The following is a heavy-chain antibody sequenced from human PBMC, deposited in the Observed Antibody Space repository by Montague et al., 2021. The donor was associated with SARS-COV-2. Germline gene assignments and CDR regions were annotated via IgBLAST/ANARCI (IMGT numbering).Heavy chain of an antibody. CDR2: INHSGST. D-gene: IGHD2-2*01. CDR3: TRAGYQVLWSDYYYGMDV. Sequence: SETLSLTCAVYGGSFSGYYWSWIRQPPGKGLEWIGEINHSGSTNXNPSLKSRVTISVDTSKNQFSLTLSSVTAADTAVYYCTRAGYQVLWSDYYYGMDVWGQGTTVTVSS. J-gene: IGHJ6*02. V-gene: IGHV4-34*01. CDR1: GGSFSGYY.